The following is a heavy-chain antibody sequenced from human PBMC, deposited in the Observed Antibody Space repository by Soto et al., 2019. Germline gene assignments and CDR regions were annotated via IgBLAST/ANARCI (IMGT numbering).Heavy chain of an antibody. CDR3: TTEQQQLATQSY. V-gene: IGHV3-15*01. CDR1: GFTFSNAW. J-gene: IGHJ4*02. D-gene: IGHD6-13*01. CDR2: IKSKTDGGTT. Sequence: GGSLRLSCAASGFTFSNAWMNWVRQAPGKGLEWVGHIKSKTDGGTTDLAAPVKGRFTISRDDSKNTLYLQMSSLKTEDTAVYYCTTEQQQLATQSYWGQGTLVTVSS.